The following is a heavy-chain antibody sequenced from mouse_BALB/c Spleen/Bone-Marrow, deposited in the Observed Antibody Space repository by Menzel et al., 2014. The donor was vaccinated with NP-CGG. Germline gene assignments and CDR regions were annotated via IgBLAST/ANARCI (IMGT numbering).Heavy chain of an antibody. CDR3: ARASVVPYYFDF. V-gene: IGHV1-4*02. Sequence: QVQLKHSAAELARPGASVKMSCKASGYTFTSYTMHWVKQRPGQGLEWIGYINPSSGYTEYNQKFKDKTTLTADKSSSTAYMQLSSLTSEDSALYYCARASVVPYYFDFWGQGTTLTVSS. D-gene: IGHD1-1*01. J-gene: IGHJ2*01. CDR1: GYTFTSYT. CDR2: INPSSGYT.